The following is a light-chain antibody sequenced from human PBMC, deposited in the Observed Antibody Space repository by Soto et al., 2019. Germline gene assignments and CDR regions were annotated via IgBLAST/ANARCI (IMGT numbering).Light chain of an antibody. CDR3: QQYSTSSTWT. CDR2: DVS. J-gene: IGKJ1*01. Sequence: DIQMTQSPSTLSASVGDRVTVTCRASQSLSCWLAWYQQKPGKAPKLLIYDVSTLETGVPSRFSGSGSGTEFTLTISSLQPDDFATYYCQQYSTSSTWTFGQGTKVEIK. CDR1: QSLSCW. V-gene: IGKV1-5*01.